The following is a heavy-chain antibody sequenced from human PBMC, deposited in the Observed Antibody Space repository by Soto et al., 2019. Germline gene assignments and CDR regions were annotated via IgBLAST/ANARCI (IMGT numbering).Heavy chain of an antibody. CDR1: GYTFSGFY. D-gene: IGHD6-19*01. V-gene: IGHV1-2*02. CDR3: ASAAVTGTAGLDF. J-gene: IGHJ4*02. CDR2: INPNSGGT. Sequence: ASVKVSCKASGYTFSGFYMHWVRQAPWQGLEWMGWINPNSGGTKSAEKFQGRVTMTRDTSISTAYMELSRLTSDDTAVYYCASAAVTGTAGLDFWGQGTQVTVSS.